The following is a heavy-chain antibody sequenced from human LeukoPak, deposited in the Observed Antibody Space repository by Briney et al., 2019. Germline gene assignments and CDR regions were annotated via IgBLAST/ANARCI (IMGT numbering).Heavy chain of an antibody. CDR3: ARDSHLGINR. CDR1: GGSISSGGYS. V-gene: IGHV4-30-2*01. J-gene: IGHJ5*02. Sequence: SETLSLTCAVSGGSISSGGYSWSWIRQPPGKGLEWIGYIYHSGSTYYNPSLKSRATISVDRSKNQFSLKLSSVTAADTAVYYCARDSHLGINRWGQGTLVTVSS. D-gene: IGHD7-27*01. CDR2: IYHSGST.